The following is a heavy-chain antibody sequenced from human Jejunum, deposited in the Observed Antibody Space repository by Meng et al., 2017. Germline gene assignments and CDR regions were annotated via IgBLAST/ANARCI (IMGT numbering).Heavy chain of an antibody. D-gene: IGHD3-10*01. CDR2: VGTGDDT. CDR3: AANRPLLPFDY. CDR1: GFTFSNYA. J-gene: IGHJ4*02. Sequence: VQLLESGGGLVQPGGSLRLSCTASGFTFSNYAMSWVRQTPGKGLEWVSTVGTGDDTYYADSVKGRFTISRDNSKNTVFLQMNSLRAEDTAVYYCAANRPLLPFDYWGQGTLVTVSS. V-gene: IGHV3-23*01.